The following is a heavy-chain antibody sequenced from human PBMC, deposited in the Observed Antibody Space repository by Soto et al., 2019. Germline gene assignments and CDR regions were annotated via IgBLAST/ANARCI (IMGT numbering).Heavy chain of an antibody. CDR3: ARVAGELSTWLDP. CDR2: TYYRSKWYN. J-gene: IGHJ5*02. Sequence: QTLSLTFAISGDSVSSNSAAWNWIRQSPSRGLEWLGRTYYRSKWYNDYAVSVKSRITINPDTSKNQFSLQLNSVTPEDTAVYYWARVAGELSTWLDPCGQGTLVTVSS. CDR1: GDSVSSNSAA. D-gene: IGHD3-10*01. V-gene: IGHV6-1*01.